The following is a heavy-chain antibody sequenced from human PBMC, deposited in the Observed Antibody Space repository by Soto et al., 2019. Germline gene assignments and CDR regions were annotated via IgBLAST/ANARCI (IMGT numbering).Heavy chain of an antibody. V-gene: IGHV3-30-3*01. CDR1: GFTFSSYA. J-gene: IGHJ4*02. CDR3: AKDLVLRYFDWSRPLDY. CDR2: ISYDGYNK. D-gene: IGHD3-9*01. Sequence: PGGSLRLSCAASGFTFSSYAMHWVRRAPGRGLEWVACISYDGYNKYYADSVKGRFTISRDNSKNTLYLQMNSLRAEDTAVYYCAKDLVLRYFDWSRPLDYWGQGTLVTVS.